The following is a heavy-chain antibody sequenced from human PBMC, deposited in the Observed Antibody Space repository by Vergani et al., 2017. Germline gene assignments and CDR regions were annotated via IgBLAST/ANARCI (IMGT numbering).Heavy chain of an antibody. D-gene: IGHD6-13*01. Sequence: QVQLHESGPGLVKPSETLSLTCTVSGDSISPYFWTWIRQPPGQGLEWIGYIYYSGNTNYNPSLKSRVTLSVDTSKNQFSLNLSSVTAADTAVYYCASGGSWYNWFDPWGQGTLVTVSS. CDR3: ASGGSWYNWFDP. J-gene: IGHJ5*02. CDR2: IYYSGNT. CDR1: GDSISPYF. V-gene: IGHV4-59*01.